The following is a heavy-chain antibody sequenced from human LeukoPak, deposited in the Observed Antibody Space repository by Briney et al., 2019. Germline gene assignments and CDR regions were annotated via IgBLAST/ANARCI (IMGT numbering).Heavy chain of an antibody. Sequence: QPGGSLRLSCAASGFTFSSYEMNWVRQAPGKGLEWVSYISSSGSTIYYADSVKGRFTISRDNAKNSLYLQMNSLRAEDTAVYYCASLIAAAGRSDFDYWGQGTLVTVSS. CDR3: ASLIAAAGRSDFDY. J-gene: IGHJ4*02. D-gene: IGHD6-13*01. CDR2: ISSSGSTI. CDR1: GFTFSSYE. V-gene: IGHV3-48*03.